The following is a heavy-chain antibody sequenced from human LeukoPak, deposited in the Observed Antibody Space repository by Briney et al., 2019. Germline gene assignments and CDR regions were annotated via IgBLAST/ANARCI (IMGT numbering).Heavy chain of an antibody. V-gene: IGHV3-9*01. CDR1: GFTFNDYD. CDR2: INWNSVYI. Sequence: PGGSLRLSCAASGFTFNDYDINWVRQPPGKGLEWVSGINWNSVYIDYADSVQGRFTISRDNAKNSLYLQMNSLRAEDTALYYCATGKDTAMVTGFDYWGQGTLVTVSS. D-gene: IGHD5-18*01. J-gene: IGHJ4*02. CDR3: ATGKDTAMVTGFDY.